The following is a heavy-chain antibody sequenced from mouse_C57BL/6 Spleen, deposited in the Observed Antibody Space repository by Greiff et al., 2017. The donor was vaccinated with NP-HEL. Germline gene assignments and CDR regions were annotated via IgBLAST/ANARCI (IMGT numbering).Heavy chain of an antibody. J-gene: IGHJ4*01. D-gene: IGHD2-1*01. CDR3: ARGGGNSYYAMDY. CDR1: GYTFTSYW. V-gene: IGHV1-69*01. CDR2: IDPADSYT. Sequence: QVQLQQPGAELVMPGASVKLSCKASGYTFTSYWMHWVKQRPGQGLEWIGEIDPADSYTNYNQKFKGKSTLTVDKSSSTAYMQLRSLTSEDSAVYYCARGGGNSYYAMDYWGQGTSVTVSS.